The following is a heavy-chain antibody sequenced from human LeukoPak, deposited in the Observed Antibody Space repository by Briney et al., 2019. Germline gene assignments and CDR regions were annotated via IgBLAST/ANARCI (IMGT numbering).Heavy chain of an antibody. J-gene: IGHJ4*02. CDR1: GFTFSDYY. Sequence: GGSLRLSCAASGFTFSDYYMSWVRQAPGKGLEWVSVISGSGGSTYYADSVKGRFTISRDNSKNTLYLQMNSLRAEDTAVYYCAKGTYYYDSSGSFFDYWGQGTLVTVSS. CDR2: ISGSGGST. V-gene: IGHV3-23*01. CDR3: AKGTYYYDSSGSFFDY. D-gene: IGHD3-22*01.